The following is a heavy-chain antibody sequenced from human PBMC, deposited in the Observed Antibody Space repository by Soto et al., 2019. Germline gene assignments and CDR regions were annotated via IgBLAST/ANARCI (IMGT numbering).Heavy chain of an antibody. Sequence: EVQLVESGGGLVQPGGSLRLYCAASGVTFSSYAMSWVRQAPGKGLEWVSAISGNSGSKCYADSVKGRFTIFRDNSKTTGYLQMHRLRAEDTAVYYCAKLGIKVGPPMDVWGQGTTVTVSS. J-gene: IGHJ6*02. CDR2: ISGNSGSK. CDR3: AKLGIKVGPPMDV. V-gene: IGHV3-23*04. CDR1: GVTFSSYA. D-gene: IGHD1-26*01.